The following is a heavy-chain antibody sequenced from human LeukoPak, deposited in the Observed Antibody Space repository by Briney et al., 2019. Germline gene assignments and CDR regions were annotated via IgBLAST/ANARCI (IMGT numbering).Heavy chain of an antibody. Sequence: ASVKVSCKASGYTFTNYAMNWVRQAPGQGLEWMGWINTNTGNPTYAQGFTGRFVFSLDTSVSTAYLQISSLKAEDTAVYYCARSYYFDSSAYYLFDYWGQGTLVTVSS. CDR1: GYTFTNYA. CDR3: ARSYYFDSSAYYLFDY. V-gene: IGHV7-4-1*02. J-gene: IGHJ4*02. D-gene: IGHD3-22*01. CDR2: INTNTGNP.